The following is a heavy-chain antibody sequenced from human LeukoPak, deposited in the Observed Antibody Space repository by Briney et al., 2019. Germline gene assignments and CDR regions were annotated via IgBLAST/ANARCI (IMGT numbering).Heavy chain of an antibody. CDR2: VIRNGGST. J-gene: IGHJ4*02. CDR1: GFTFDDYG. Sequence: GGSLRLSCAASGFTFDDYGMSWVRQVPGKGLEWVSGVIRNGGSTDYADSVKGRFTISRDNAKNSLYLQMNSLRAEDTALYYCVRGFRRGPLDYWGQGTLVTVSS. CDR3: VRGFRRGPLDY. V-gene: IGHV3-20*04.